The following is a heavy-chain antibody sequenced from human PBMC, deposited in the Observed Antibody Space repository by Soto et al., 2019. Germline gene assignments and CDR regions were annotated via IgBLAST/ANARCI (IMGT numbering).Heavy chain of an antibody. CDR2: VYYSGST. V-gene: IGHV4-31*03. CDR1: GASISSGGYY. J-gene: IGHJ5*02. Sequence: QVQLQESGPGLVKPSQTLSLTCTVSGASISSGGYYWSWIRQHPGKGLEWIGYVYYSGSTYYNPSXTSRVTISVXPXXXQXXLKLSSVTAADTAVYYCARERITMVRGVNVNWFDPWGQGTLVTVSS. D-gene: IGHD3-10*01. CDR3: ARERITMVRGVNVNWFDP.